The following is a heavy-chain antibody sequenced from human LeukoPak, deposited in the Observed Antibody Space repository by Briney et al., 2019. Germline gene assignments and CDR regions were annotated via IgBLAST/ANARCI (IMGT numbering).Heavy chain of an antibody. J-gene: IGHJ6*03. V-gene: IGHV4-34*01. Sequence: SETLSLTCAVYGGSFSGYYWSWIRQPPGKGLEWVGEINHSGSTNYNPSLKSRVTISVDTSKNQFSLKLSSVTAADTAVYYCARGRFYDFWSGYYNGYYYMDVWGKGTTVTVSS. CDR3: ARGRFYDFWSGYYNGYYYMDV. CDR2: INHSGST. D-gene: IGHD3-3*01. CDR1: GGSFSGYY.